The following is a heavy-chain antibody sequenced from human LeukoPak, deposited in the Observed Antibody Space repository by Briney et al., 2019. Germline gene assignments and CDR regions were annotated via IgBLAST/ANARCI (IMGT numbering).Heavy chain of an antibody. V-gene: IGHV4-39*01. CDR2: IYYSGST. CDR1: GGSISSSSYY. CDR3: ARTTIHYYMDV. Sequence: SETLSLTCTVSGGSISSSSYYWGWIRQPPGKGLEWVGSIYYSGSTYYNPSLKSRVTISVDTSKNQFSLKLSSVTAADTAVYYCARTTIHYYMDVWGKGTTVTVSS. D-gene: IGHD5-24*01. J-gene: IGHJ6*03.